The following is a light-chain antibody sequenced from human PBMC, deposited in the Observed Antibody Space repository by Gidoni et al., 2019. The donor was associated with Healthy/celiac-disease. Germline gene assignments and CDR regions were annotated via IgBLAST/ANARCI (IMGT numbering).Light chain of an antibody. V-gene: IGKV1-39*01. CDR1: QSISSY. Sequence: EIQMTQSPSSLSAAVGNRVTITCRASQSISSYLNWYQQKPGKAPKLLIYAASSLQSGVPSRFSCSGSGTDFTLTISSLQPEDFATYYCQQSYSTLLTFGGGTKVEIK. CDR2: AAS. J-gene: IGKJ4*01. CDR3: QQSYSTLLT.